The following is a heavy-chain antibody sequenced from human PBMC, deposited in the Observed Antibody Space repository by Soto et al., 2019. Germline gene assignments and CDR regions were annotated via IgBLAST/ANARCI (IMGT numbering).Heavy chain of an antibody. D-gene: IGHD3-3*01. V-gene: IGHV3-33*01. Sequence: QVQLVESGGGVVQPGRSLRLCCAASGFTFSSYGMHWVRQAPGKGLEWVAVIWYDGSNKYYADSVKGRFTISRDNSKNTLYLQMNSLRAEDTAVYYCARDGYYDFWSGKLNWGQGTLVTVSS. CDR3: ARDGYYDFWSGKLN. CDR1: GFTFSSYG. J-gene: IGHJ4*02. CDR2: IWYDGSNK.